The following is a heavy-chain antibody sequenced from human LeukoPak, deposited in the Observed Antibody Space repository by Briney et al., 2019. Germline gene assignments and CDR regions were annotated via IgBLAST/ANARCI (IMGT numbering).Heavy chain of an antibody. CDR1: GFTFSSYA. CDR3: ARVLAAPGNC. CDR2: ISYDGNNK. V-gene: IGHV3-30*04. Sequence: GGSLTLSCAASGFTFSSYAMHWVRQAPGKGLEWVAVISYDGNNKFYADSVKGRFTISRDNSKNTLSLEMTSLRPEDTALYYCARVLAAPGNCWGQGTLVTVSS. J-gene: IGHJ4*02. D-gene: IGHD6-13*01.